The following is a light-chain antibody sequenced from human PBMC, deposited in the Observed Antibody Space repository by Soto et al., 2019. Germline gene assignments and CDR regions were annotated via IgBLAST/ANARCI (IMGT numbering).Light chain of an antibody. CDR1: SGHSRYA. Sequence: QLVLTQSPSASASLGASVKLTCTLSSGHSRYAIAWHQQLPEKGPRYLMKLKSDGSHSKGDGIPDRFSGSSSGTERYLTISSLQSEDEADYYCQTWGSGIQVFGGGTKLTVL. V-gene: IGLV4-69*01. CDR3: QTWGSGIQV. J-gene: IGLJ2*01. CDR2: LKSDGSH.